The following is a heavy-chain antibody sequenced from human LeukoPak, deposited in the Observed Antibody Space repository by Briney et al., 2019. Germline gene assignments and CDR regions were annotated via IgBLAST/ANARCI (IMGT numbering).Heavy chain of an antibody. CDR2: IKQDGSEK. CDR3: AREYIAVAGTFWFDP. J-gene: IGHJ5*02. D-gene: IGHD6-19*01. Sequence: GGSLRLSCAASGFTFSSYWMSWVRQAPGKGLEWVANIKQDGSEKYYVDSVKGRSTISRDNAKNSLYLQMNSLRAEDTAVYYCAREYIAVAGTFWFDPWGQGTLVTVSS. CDR1: GFTFSSYW. V-gene: IGHV3-7*03.